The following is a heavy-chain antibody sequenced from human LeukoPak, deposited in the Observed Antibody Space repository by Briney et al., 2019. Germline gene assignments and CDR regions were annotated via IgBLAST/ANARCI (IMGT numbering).Heavy chain of an antibody. Sequence: PSETLSLTCTVSGGSISSYYWSWIRQPPGKGLEWIGYIYYSGSTNYNPSLKSRVTISVDTSKNQFSLKLSSVTAADTAVYYCARLYVVPAARAAFDIWGQGTMVTVSS. J-gene: IGHJ3*02. D-gene: IGHD2-2*01. CDR2: IYYSGST. V-gene: IGHV4-59*08. CDR3: ARLYVVPAARAAFDI. CDR1: GGSISSYY.